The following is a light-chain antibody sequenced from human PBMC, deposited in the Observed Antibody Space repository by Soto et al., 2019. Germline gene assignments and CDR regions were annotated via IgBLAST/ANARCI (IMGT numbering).Light chain of an antibody. CDR2: EVT. CDR3: SSSTTSSTWV. J-gene: IGLJ3*02. Sequence: QSALTQPASVSGSPGQSITISCTGSSSDVGTYNFVSWYQQHPGNAPKLLIYEVTNRASGISDRFSGSKSGYTASLTISGLQAEDESDYYCSSSTTSSTWVFGGGTKVTVL. CDR1: SSDVGTYNF. V-gene: IGLV2-14*01.